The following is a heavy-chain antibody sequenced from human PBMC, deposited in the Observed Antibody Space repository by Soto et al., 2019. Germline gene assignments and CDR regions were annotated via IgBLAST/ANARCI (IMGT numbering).Heavy chain of an antibody. CDR1: GYTFTNYG. J-gene: IGHJ2*01. V-gene: IGHV1-18*01. Sequence: QVQLLQSGVELKKPGASVKVSCKASGYTFTNYGISWVRQAPGQGLEWMGWISAYNGNTNNAQKLQGKFTMTTDTSTSTAYMELRGLRSDDTAVYYCARDNRQIAAPDRYFDLWGRGTLVTVSS. CDR2: ISAYNGNT. CDR3: ARDNRQIAAPDRYFDL. D-gene: IGHD6-25*01.